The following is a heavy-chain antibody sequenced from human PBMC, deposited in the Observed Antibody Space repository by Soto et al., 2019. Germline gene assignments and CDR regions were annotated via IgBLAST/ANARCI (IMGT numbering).Heavy chain of an antibody. J-gene: IGHJ6*02. CDR3: ACCVTVLLRRGDSDAFDV. CDR2: INTKNGGT. Sequence: QVQLVQSGAEVKKPGASVKVSCKASGYPFTAYYMHWVRQAPGQGLEWVGRINTKNGGTNYAQKFQGRVTMTSDPTINTAFSDLTVLGSDDTAVYASACCVTVLLRRGDSDAFDVWGQGTTVTVSS. CDR1: GYPFTAYY. D-gene: IGHD3-16*01. V-gene: IGHV1-2*06.